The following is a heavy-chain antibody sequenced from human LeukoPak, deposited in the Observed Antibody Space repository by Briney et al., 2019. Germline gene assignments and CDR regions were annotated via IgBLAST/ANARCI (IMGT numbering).Heavy chain of an antibody. CDR3: ARDPDGYRQGHHFDY. D-gene: IGHD5-18*01. CDR2: VSSNGGST. CDR1: GFSFSTYA. V-gene: IGHV3-64*04. Sequence: GGSLRLSCSASGFSFSTYAMPWVRQAPGKGLEYVSAVSSNGGSTYYADSVKGRFTISRDNSKNTLYLQMNSLKAEDTAVYYCARDPDGYRQGHHFDYWGQGTLVTVSS. J-gene: IGHJ4*02.